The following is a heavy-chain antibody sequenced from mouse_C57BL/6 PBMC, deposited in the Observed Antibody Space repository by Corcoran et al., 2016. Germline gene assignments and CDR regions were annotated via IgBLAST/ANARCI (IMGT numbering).Heavy chain of an antibody. CDR1: VYTFTTYG. D-gene: IGHD2-5*01. J-gene: IGHJ3*01. Sequence: QIQLVQSGPELQKPGETVKISCRTSVYTFTTYGMSWVKQAPGKGLKWMGWINTYSGVPTYADDFKGRFAFSLETSASTAYLQINNLKNEDTATYVCAPYSNYVPWAYWGQGTLVTVSA. V-gene: IGHV9-3*01. CDR3: APYSNYVPWAY. CDR2: INTYSGVP.